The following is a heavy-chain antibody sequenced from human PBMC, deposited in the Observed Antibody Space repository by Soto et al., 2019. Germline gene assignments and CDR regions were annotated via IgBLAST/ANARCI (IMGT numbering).Heavy chain of an antibody. CDR1: GLTVSGKKY. CDR3: ASWVLQEHAYVI. J-gene: IGHJ3*02. V-gene: IGHV3-53*01. D-gene: IGHD1-1*01. Sequence: DVQLVESGGGLIQPGGSLRLSCAAFGLTVSGKKYMAWVRQAPGKGLEWVSGLYDVDGTYYADSVKGRFTISRDSSKNIVYLQMNSLRPDDMAVYYCASWVLQEHAYVIWGLGTTVTVSS. CDR2: LYDVDGT.